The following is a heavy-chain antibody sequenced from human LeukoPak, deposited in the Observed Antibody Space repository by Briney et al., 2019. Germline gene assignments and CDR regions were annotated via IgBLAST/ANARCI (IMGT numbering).Heavy chain of an antibody. Sequence: PGGSLRLSCTVSGFTVSSNSMNWVRQAPGKGLEWVSSISSSSSYIYYADSVKGRFTISRDNAKNSLYLQMNSLRAEDTAVYYCARLYDGSAYHADHFDYWGQGTLVIVSS. CDR3: ARLYDGSAYHADHFDY. V-gene: IGHV3-21*01. D-gene: IGHD3-22*01. CDR2: ISSSSSYI. J-gene: IGHJ4*02. CDR1: GFTVSSNS.